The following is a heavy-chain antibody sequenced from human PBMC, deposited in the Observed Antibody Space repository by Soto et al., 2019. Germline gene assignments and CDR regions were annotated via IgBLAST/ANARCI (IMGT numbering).Heavy chain of an antibody. CDR2: ISSSSSYI. J-gene: IGHJ6*03. V-gene: IGHV3-21*01. CDR1: GFTFSSYS. Sequence: GGSLRLSCAASGFTFSSYSMNWVRQAPGKGLEWVSSISSSSSYIYYADSVKGRFTISRDNAKNSLYLQMNSLRAEDTAVYYCARGPRVDYGDLRGYYYYYMDVWGKGTTVTVSS. D-gene: IGHD4-17*01. CDR3: ARGPRVDYGDLRGYYYYYMDV.